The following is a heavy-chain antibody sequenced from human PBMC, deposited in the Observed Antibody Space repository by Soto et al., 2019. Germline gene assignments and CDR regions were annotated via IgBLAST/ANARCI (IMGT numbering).Heavy chain of an antibody. CDR2: IYYSGST. J-gene: IGHJ4*02. Sequence: QVQLQESGPGLVKPSQTLSLTCTVSGGSISSGGYYWSWIRQHPGKGLEWIGYIYYSGSTYYNPSLNSRVPISVDTSKNQFSLKLSSVTAADTAVYYCARGGGGVYYSDYWGQGTLVTVSS. V-gene: IGHV4-31*03. CDR3: ARGGGGVYYSDY. D-gene: IGHD3-10*01. CDR1: GGSISSGGYY.